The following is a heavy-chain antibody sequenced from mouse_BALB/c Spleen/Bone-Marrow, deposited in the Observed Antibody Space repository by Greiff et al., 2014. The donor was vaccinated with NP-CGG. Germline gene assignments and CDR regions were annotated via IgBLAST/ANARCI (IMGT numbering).Heavy chain of an antibody. D-gene: IGHD2-1*01. CDR1: GFTFTDYY. V-gene: IGHV7-3*02. J-gene: IGHJ1*01. CDR3: ARDKNYGSYWYFDV. Sequence: VQLKESGGGLVQPGGSLRLSCATSGFTFTDYYMSWVRQPPGKALEWLGFIRNKANGYTTEYSASVKGRFTISRDNFQSILYPQMNTLRAEDSATYYCARDKNYGSYWYFDVWGAGTTVTVSS. CDR2: IRNKANGYTT.